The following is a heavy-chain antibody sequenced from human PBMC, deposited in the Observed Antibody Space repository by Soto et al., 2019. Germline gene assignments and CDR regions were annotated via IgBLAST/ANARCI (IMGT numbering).Heavy chain of an antibody. Sequence: ASVKVSCKASGYTFTSYGISWVRQAPGQGLEWMGWISAYNGNTNYAQKLQGRVTMTTDTSTSTAYMELRSLRSDDTAVYYCARTPSIAGVVIRNYYYGMDVWGQGTTVTVSS. CDR1: GYTFTSYG. CDR2: ISAYNGNT. V-gene: IGHV1-18*01. J-gene: IGHJ6*02. CDR3: ARTPSIAGVVIRNYYYGMDV. D-gene: IGHD3-3*01.